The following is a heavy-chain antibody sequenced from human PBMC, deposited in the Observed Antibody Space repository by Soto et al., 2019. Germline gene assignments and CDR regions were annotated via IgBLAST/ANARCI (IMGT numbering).Heavy chain of an antibody. V-gene: IGHV3-7*02. J-gene: IGHJ5*02. Sequence: GGSLRLSCTVSGLTFSNHWMTWVRQAPGKGLEWVANIKRDGSEKSYVDSVKGRFSVSRDNTKNSLYLQMNNLRAEDTAVHYCARLGAYYQSLEPWGPGTLVPVSS. CDR1: GLTFSNHW. D-gene: IGHD3-22*01. CDR3: ARLGAYYQSLEP. CDR2: IKRDGSEK.